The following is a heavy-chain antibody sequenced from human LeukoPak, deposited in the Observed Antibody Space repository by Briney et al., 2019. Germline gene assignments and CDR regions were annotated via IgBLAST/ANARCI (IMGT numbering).Heavy chain of an antibody. CDR1: GGSFSGYY. D-gene: IGHD2-2*01. CDR3: ARRRYCSSTSCLYGGWFDP. V-gene: IGHV4-34*01. J-gene: IGHJ5*02. CDR2: INHSGST. Sequence: KPSETLSLTCAVYGGSFSGYYWSWIRQPPGKGLEWIGEINHSGSTNYNPSLKSRVTISVDTSKNQFSLKLSSVTAADTAVYYCARRRYCSSTSCLYGGWFDPWGQGNLVTVSS.